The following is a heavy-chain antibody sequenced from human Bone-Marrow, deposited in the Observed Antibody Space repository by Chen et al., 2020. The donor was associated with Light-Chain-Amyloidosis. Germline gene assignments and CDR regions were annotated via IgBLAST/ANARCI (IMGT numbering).Heavy chain of an antibody. CDR3: ARRRDGYNFDY. Sequence: EVQLEQSGREVKKPGESLKISCKGSGYTFPNYWIGWVRQMPGKGLEWMGVIYPVDSDARYSPSFEGQVTISADKSITTAYLQWRSLKASDTAMYYCARRRDGYNFDYWGQGTMVTVSS. CDR1: GYTFPNYW. D-gene: IGHD5-12*01. J-gene: IGHJ4*02. V-gene: IGHV5-51*01. CDR2: IYPVDSDA.